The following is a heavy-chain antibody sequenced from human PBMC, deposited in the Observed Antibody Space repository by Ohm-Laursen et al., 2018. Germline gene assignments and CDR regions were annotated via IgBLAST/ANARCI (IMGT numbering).Heavy chain of an antibody. CDR2: IYYSGST. CDR1: GGSIRSYY. Sequence: SDTLSLTCTVSGGSIRSYYWSWIRQPPGKGLEWIGYIYYSGSTNYNPSFKSRVTISLDTSKNQFFLKLSSVTAADTAVYYCARELAYYDSSGLDAFDIWGQGTMVTVSS. CDR3: ARELAYYDSSGLDAFDI. V-gene: IGHV4-59*01. D-gene: IGHD3-22*01. J-gene: IGHJ3*02.